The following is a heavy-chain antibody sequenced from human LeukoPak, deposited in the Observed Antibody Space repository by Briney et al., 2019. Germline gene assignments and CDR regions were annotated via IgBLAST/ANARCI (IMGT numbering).Heavy chain of an antibody. J-gene: IGHJ6*03. CDR2: INHSGST. V-gene: IGHV4-34*01. CDR3: AREGVLRFLEWSPLGYMDV. D-gene: IGHD3-3*01. Sequence: PSETLSLTCAVYGGSFSGYYWSWIRQPPGKGLEWMGEINHSGSTNYNPSLKSRVTISVDTSKNQFSLKLSSVTAADTAVYYCAREGVLRFLEWSPLGYMDVWGKGTTVTVSS. CDR1: GGSFSGYY.